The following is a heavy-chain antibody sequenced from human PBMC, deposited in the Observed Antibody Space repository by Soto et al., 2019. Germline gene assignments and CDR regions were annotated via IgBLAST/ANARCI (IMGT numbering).Heavy chain of an antibody. Sequence: PSETLSLTCTVSGGSISSYYWSWIRQPPGKGLEWIGYIYYSESTNYNPSLKSRVTISVDTSKNQFSLKLSSVTAADTAVYYCARVMNLYLYYFDYWGQGTLVTVSS. CDR2: IYYSEST. CDR3: ARVMNLYLYYFDY. CDR1: GGSISSYY. J-gene: IGHJ4*02. V-gene: IGHV4-59*01. D-gene: IGHD2-8*01.